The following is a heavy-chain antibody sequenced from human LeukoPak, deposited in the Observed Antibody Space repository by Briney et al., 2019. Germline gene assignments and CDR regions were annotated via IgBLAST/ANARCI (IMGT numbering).Heavy chain of an antibody. CDR3: AASYISGFPEIDY. CDR2: VYYSGST. D-gene: IGHD6-19*01. V-gene: IGHV4-59*01. Sequence: PSETLSLTCTVSGDSIGNYYWSWIRQPPGKGLEWIGYVYYSGSTKYNPSLKSRVTISGDTSKNQFCLKVSSVTAADTAVYYCAASYISGFPEIDYWGQGTLVTVSS. CDR1: GDSIGNYY. J-gene: IGHJ4*02.